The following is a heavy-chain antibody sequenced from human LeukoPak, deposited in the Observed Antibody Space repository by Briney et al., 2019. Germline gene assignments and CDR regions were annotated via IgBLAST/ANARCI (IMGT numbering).Heavy chain of an antibody. Sequence: SVKVSCKASDYTRASYGVNWVRQAPGRGLEWMGGIIPIFGTANYAQKFQGRVTITADESTSTAYMELSSLRSEDTAVYYCARVNYYGMDVWGQGTTVTVSS. CDR3: ARVNYYGMDV. J-gene: IGHJ6*02. CDR1: DYTRASYG. CDR2: IIPIFGTA. V-gene: IGHV1-69*13.